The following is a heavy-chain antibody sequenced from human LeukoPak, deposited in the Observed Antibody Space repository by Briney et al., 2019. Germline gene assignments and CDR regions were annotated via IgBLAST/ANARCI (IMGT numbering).Heavy chain of an antibody. Sequence: GGSLRLSCAASGFTFSSYAMSWVRQAPGKELEWVSAISGSGGSTYYADSVKGRFTISRDNSKNTLYLQMESLRAEDTAVYYCAKAGTSSGYSAFDIWGQGTMVTVSS. CDR2: ISGSGGST. J-gene: IGHJ3*02. V-gene: IGHV3-23*01. CDR3: AKAGTSSGYSAFDI. D-gene: IGHD3-22*01. CDR1: GFTFSSYA.